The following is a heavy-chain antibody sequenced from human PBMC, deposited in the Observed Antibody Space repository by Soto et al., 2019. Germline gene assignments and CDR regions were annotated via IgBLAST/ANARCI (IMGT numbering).Heavy chain of an antibody. CDR3: AWSVIADY. V-gene: IGHV1-46*03. J-gene: IGHJ4*02. Sequence: QVQLVQSGAEVKKPRASVKVSCKASGYTVTRDYINWVRQAPGQGLEWMGIINPSGGTTNYAQKFLGRVTMTGDTSTSTVYMELTSLISDDTAVYYCAWSVIADYWGQGTLVTVSS. D-gene: IGHD6-13*01. CDR1: GYTVTRDY. CDR2: INPSGGTT.